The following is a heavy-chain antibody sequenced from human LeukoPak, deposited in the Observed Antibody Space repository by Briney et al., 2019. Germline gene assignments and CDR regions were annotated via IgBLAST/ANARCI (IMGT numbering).Heavy chain of an antibody. CDR3: AGGYSYGYGFAY. Sequence: SETLSLTCTVSGGSISSSSYYWGWLPQSPGKGLEWIGSIYYSGSNYYNPSLKSRVTISQDTSKNQFYLNIISVTAPDTAVYYRAGGYSYGYGFAYWGQGTLVTVSS. D-gene: IGHD5-18*01. CDR2: IYYSGSN. V-gene: IGHV4-39*07. J-gene: IGHJ4*02. CDR1: GGSISSSSYY.